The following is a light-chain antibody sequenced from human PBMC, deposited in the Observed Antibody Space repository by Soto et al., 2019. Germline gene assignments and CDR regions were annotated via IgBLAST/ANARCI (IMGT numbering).Light chain of an antibody. J-gene: IGLJ1*01. CDR2: EVT. Sequence: QSVLTQPPSASGSPGQSVTISCTGTSGDVGAYDYVSWYQQHPGKAPKLLIYEVTKRPLGVPDRFSGSKSGNAASLTVSGLXAEDEADYYCSSYAGSNYPYVFGTGTKVTVL. V-gene: IGLV2-8*01. CDR3: SSYAGSNYPYV. CDR1: SGDVGAYDY.